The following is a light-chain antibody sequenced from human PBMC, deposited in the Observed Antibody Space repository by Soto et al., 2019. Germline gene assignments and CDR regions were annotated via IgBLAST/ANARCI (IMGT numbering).Light chain of an antibody. Sequence: AIQMTQSPSSLSASVGDRVTITCRASQDIRSDLGWYQQKPGKAPKLLIYGASTLQTGVPSRFSGSGSGTDFTLTISCLQPEDFAAYYCLQDYSYPFTFGQGTKLEIK. CDR2: GAS. V-gene: IGKV1-6*01. CDR3: LQDYSYPFT. J-gene: IGKJ2*01. CDR1: QDIRSD.